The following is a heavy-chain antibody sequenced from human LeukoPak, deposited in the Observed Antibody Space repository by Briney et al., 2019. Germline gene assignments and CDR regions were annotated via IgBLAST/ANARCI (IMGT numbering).Heavy chain of an antibody. V-gene: IGHV3-30*18. CDR2: ISYDGSNK. D-gene: IGHD6-19*01. CDR1: GFTFSSYG. CDR3: AKAGIAVAGTWGIFDY. Sequence: PGRSLRLSCAAPGFTFSSYGMHWVRQAPGKGLEWVAVISYDGSNKYYADSVKGRFTISRDNSKNTLYLQMNSLRAEDTAVYYCAKAGIAVAGTWGIFDYWGQGTLVTVSS. J-gene: IGHJ4*02.